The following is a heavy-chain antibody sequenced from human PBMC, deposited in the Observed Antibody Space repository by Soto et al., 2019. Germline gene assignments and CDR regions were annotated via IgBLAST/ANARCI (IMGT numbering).Heavy chain of an antibody. J-gene: IGHJ6*02. CDR3: ARDKPGIVPYYYGMDV. CDR1: GFTFSSYS. CDR2: ISSSSSYI. D-gene: IGHD1-26*01. Sequence: EVQLVESGGGLVKPGGSLRLSCAASGFTFSSYSMNWVRQAPGKGLEWVSSISSSSSYIYYADSVKGRFTISRDNAKNSLYLQMNSLRAEDTAVYYCARDKPGIVPYYYGMDVWGQGTTVTVSS. V-gene: IGHV3-21*01.